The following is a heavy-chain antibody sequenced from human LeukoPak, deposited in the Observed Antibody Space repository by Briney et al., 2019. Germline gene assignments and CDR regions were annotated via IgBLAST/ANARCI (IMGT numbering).Heavy chain of an antibody. Sequence: SETLSLTCTVSGYSISSGYYWGWIRQPPGKGLEWIGSIYHSGSTYYNPSLKSRVTISVDTSKNQFSLKLSSVTAADTAVYCCARDADYGGKGFDPWGQGTLVTVSS. D-gene: IGHD4-23*01. V-gene: IGHV4-38-2*02. J-gene: IGHJ5*02. CDR2: IYHSGST. CDR3: ARDADYGGKGFDP. CDR1: GYSISSGYY.